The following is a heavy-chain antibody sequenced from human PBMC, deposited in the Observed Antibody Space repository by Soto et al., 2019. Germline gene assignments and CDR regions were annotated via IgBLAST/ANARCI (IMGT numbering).Heavy chain of an antibody. V-gene: IGHV4-34*01. Sequence: SETLSLTCAVYGGSFSGYYWSWIRQPPGKGLEWIGEINHSGSTNYNPSLKSRVTISVDTSKNQFSLKLSSVTAADTAVYYCARGRLRHYYGMDVWGQGTTVTVSS. CDR2: INHSGST. J-gene: IGHJ6*02. D-gene: IGHD4-17*01. CDR1: GGSFSGYY. CDR3: ARGRLRHYYGMDV.